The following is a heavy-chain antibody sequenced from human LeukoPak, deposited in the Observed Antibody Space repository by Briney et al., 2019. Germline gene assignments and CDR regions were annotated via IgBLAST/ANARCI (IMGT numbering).Heavy chain of an antibody. D-gene: IGHD6-6*01. V-gene: IGHV1-69*13. Sequence: GASVKVSCKASGGTFSSYAISWVRQAPGQGLEWMGGIIPIFGTANYAQKFQGRVTITADESTSTAYMELGSLRSEDTAVYYCARGLIAARPVAYYYGMDVWGQGTTVTVSS. J-gene: IGHJ6*02. CDR3: ARGLIAARPVAYYYGMDV. CDR2: IIPIFGTA. CDR1: GGTFSSYA.